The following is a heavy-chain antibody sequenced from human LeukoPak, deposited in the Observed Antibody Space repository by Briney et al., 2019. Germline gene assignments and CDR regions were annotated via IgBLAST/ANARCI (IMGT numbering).Heavy chain of an antibody. CDR2: ISGSGGST. CDR1: GFTFSSYA. CDR3: AKGRRGVLMVYAISWFDP. Sequence: GGSLRLSCAASGFTFSSYAMSWVRQAPGKGLEWVSAISGSGGSTYYADSVKGRFTISRDNSKNTLYLQMNSLRAEDTAVYYCAKGRRGVLMVYAISWFDPWGQGTLVTVSS. J-gene: IGHJ5*02. V-gene: IGHV3-23*01. D-gene: IGHD2-8*01.